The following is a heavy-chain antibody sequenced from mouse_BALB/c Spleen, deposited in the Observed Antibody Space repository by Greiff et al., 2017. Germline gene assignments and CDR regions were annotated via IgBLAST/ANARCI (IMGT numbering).Heavy chain of an antibody. CDR2: ISSGGST. CDR3: ARAGSGGNWFAY. Sequence: EVQGVESGGGLVKPGGSLKLSCAASGFTFSSYAMSWVRQTPEKRLEWVASISSGGSTYYPDSVKGRFTISRDNARNILYLQMSSLRSEDTAMYYCARAGSGGNWFAYWGQGTLVTVSA. J-gene: IGHJ3*01. CDR1: GFTFSSYA. D-gene: IGHD2-1*01. V-gene: IGHV5-6-5*01.